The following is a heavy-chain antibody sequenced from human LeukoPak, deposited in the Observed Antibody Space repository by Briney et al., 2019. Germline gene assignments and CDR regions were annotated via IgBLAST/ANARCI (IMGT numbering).Heavy chain of an antibody. CDR2: MYTRGSTNYT. Sequence: SETLSLTCTVSGGSISSYYWSWIRQPAGKGLEWIGRMYTRGSTNYTNYNPSLKSRVTMSVDTSKNQFSLKLSSVTAADTAVYYRARHTQGIAAAGSYYYYTDVWGKGTTVTVSS. J-gene: IGHJ6*03. V-gene: IGHV4-4*07. CDR3: ARHTQGIAAAGSYYYYTDV. CDR1: GGSISSYY. D-gene: IGHD6-13*01.